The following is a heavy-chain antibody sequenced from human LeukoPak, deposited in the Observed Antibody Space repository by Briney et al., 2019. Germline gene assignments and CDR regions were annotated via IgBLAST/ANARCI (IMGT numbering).Heavy chain of an antibody. CDR3: ARAPDIAAAGIGWFDP. CDR2: IYTSGST. J-gene: IGHJ5*02. D-gene: IGHD6-13*01. V-gene: IGHV4-4*07. CDR1: GGSISSYY. Sequence: PSETLSLTCTVSGGSISSYYWSWIRQPAGKGLEWIGRIYTSGSTNYNPSLKSRVTMSVDTSKNQFSLKLSSVTAADTAVYYFARAPDIAAAGIGWFDPWGQGTLVTVSS.